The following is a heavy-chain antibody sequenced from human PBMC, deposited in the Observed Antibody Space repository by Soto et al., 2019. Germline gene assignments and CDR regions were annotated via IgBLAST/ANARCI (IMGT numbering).Heavy chain of an antibody. CDR1: GLTFTDYW. V-gene: IGHV3-7*03. J-gene: IGHJ4*02. Sequence: GSLRLSCATYGLTFTDYWMSWVRQAPGKGLEWVANIKQDESEKNYLDSVKGRFTISRDNAKNSLYLQMNSLRAEDTAVYYCASDRFRGTYYLRGVTYFFEEWGQGAPVTVSS. CDR3: ASDRFRGTYYLRGVTYFFEE. CDR2: IKQDESEK. D-gene: IGHD1-26*01.